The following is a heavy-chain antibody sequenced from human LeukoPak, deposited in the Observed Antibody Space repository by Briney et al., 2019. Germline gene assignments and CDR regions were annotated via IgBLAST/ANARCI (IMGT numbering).Heavy chain of an antibody. CDR3: ARESGGNNYGYVFDY. J-gene: IGHJ4*02. Sequence: SQTLSLTCAISGGSVSSNSVAWNWIRQSPSRGLEWLGRIYYRSKWYNDYAVSVESRITINPDTTKNRFSLHLNSVTPEDTAVYYCARESGGNNYGYVFDYWGQGTLVTVSS. CDR1: GGSVSSNSVA. V-gene: IGHV6-1*01. D-gene: IGHD5-18*01. CDR2: IYYRSKWYN.